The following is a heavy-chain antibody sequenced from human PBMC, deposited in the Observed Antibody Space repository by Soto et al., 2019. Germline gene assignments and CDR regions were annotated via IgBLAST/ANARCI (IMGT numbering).Heavy chain of an antibody. D-gene: IGHD5-18*01. Sequence: PGGSLRLCCAASGFTVRNYAMHGVRQAPGKGLEWVAVISYDGSDKYNANSVKGRFTISRDNSKNTLYLQMNSLRAEDTAVYYCARDTGPNGYNYYYFGMDVWGQGTTVTVSS. J-gene: IGHJ6*02. CDR1: GFTVRNYA. CDR3: ARDTGPNGYNYYYFGMDV. V-gene: IGHV3-30-3*01. CDR2: ISYDGSDK.